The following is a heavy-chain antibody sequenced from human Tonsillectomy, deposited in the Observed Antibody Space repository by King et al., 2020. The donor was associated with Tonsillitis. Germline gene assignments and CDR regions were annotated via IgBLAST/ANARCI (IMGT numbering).Heavy chain of an antibody. Sequence: VKLVESGGGLVQPGGSLRLSCAVSGFNFRSHWMSWVRQAPGKGLEWVANIKHDGSETYYVDSVRGRFTISRDDPKNSLYLQMDSLRVEDTAVYYCARDLITSNAWYDFFDYWGQGTRVSVSS. CDR2: IKHDGSET. V-gene: IGHV3-7*01. J-gene: IGHJ4*02. D-gene: IGHD1-20*01. CDR3: ARDLITSNAWYDFFDY. CDR1: GFNFRSHW.